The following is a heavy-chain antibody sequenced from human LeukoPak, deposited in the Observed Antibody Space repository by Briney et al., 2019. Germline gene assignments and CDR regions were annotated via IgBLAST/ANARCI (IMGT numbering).Heavy chain of an antibody. D-gene: IGHD5-24*01. Sequence: GGSLRLSCAASGFTFSAFAMTWVRQAPGKGLEWVSGVVGGGTTYYADSVKGRFTLSKDNSKKTVYLQMNSLRVEDTAIYYCAKDLHYNDGRWEFDPWGQGTLVTVSS. CDR3: AKDLHYNDGRWEFDP. V-gene: IGHV3-23*01. CDR1: GFTFSAFA. CDR2: VVGGGTT. J-gene: IGHJ5*02.